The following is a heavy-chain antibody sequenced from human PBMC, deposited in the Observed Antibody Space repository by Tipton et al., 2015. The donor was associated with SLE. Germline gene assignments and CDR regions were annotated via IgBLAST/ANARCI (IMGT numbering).Heavy chain of an antibody. CDR1: DSSISGHY. CDR2: IHYTGSN. D-gene: IGHD3-10*01. CDR3: GSYME. V-gene: IGHV4-59*11. Sequence: TLSLTCTVSDSSISGHYWSWIRQPPAKGLGGSGYIHYTGSNFYNPSLKSRVTMSVDTSKNQFSLKLTSVTAADTAMYYCGSYMEWCQGTMVTVSS. J-gene: IGHJ4*02.